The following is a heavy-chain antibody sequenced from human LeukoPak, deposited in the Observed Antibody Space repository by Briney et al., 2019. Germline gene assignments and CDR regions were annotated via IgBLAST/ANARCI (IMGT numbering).Heavy chain of an antibody. CDR3: ARGLFWSGYWFDP. D-gene: IGHD3-3*01. CDR2: INHGGST. V-gene: IGHV4-34*01. J-gene: IGHJ5*02. Sequence: SETLSLTCAVYGGSFSGYYWSWIRQPPGKGLEWIGEINHGGSTNYNPSLKSRVTISVDTSKNQFSLKLSSVTAADTAVYYCARGLFWSGYWFDPWGQGTLVTVSS. CDR1: GGSFSGYY.